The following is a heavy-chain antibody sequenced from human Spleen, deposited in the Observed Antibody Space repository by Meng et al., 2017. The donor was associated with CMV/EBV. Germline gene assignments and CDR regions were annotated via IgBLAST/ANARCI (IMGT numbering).Heavy chain of an antibody. CDR1: GYSFTSYG. Sequence: ASVKVSCKASGYSFTSYGISWVRQAPGQGLEWLGWINTYNANTNYAQILQGRVTMATDTSTRTAYMELRSLRSDDTAVYYCARDGSSFPNWFDPWGQGTLVTVSS. V-gene: IGHV1-18*01. J-gene: IGHJ5*02. CDR3: ARDGSSFPNWFDP. D-gene: IGHD1-26*01. CDR2: INTYNANT.